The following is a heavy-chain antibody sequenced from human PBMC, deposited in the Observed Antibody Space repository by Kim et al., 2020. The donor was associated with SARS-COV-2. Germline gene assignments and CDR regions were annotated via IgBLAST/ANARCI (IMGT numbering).Heavy chain of an antibody. J-gene: IGHJ4*02. D-gene: IGHD2-15*01. Sequence: SVKVSCKASGGTFSTYAINWVRQAPGQGLEWMGGITPMVRTAKYAQKFQVRVSITADESTNTAYMDLSSLTSEDTAVYYCARGRYCSSPNCPFDYWGQGTLVTVSS. CDR2: ITPMVRTA. V-gene: IGHV1-69*13. CDR1: GGTFSTYA. CDR3: ARGRYCSSPNCPFDY.